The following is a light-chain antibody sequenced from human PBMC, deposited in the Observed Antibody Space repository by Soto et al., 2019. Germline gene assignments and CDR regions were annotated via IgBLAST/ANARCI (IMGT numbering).Light chain of an antibody. V-gene: IGKV3-20*01. CDR1: QSVTSSY. Sequence: EIVLTQSPGTLSLSPGERATLSCRASQSVTSSYLAWYHQKPGQAPRLLIYDASSRATGIPDRFSGSGSGTDVTLTISRLEPDDFAVYYCQQYGSSPRTFGQGTKVEIK. CDR2: DAS. CDR3: QQYGSSPRT. J-gene: IGKJ1*01.